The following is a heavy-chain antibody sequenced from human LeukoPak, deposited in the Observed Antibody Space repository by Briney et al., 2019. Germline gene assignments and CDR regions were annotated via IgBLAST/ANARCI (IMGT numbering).Heavy chain of an antibody. Sequence: PSETLSLTCSVSGGFICSSSYYWGWIRQPPGKGLEWIGSIYYSGSTDYNPSLKSRVTISVDTSNNQFPLKLSSVTAADTAVYYCARLTRRYYESSGYYGPAYLDYWGQGTLVTVSS. CDR1: GGFICSSSYY. J-gene: IGHJ4*02. D-gene: IGHD3-22*01. CDR3: ARLTRRYYESSGYYGPAYLDY. V-gene: IGHV4-39*01. CDR2: IYYSGST.